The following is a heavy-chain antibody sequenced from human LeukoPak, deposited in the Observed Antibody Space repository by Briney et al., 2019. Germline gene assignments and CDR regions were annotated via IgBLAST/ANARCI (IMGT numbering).Heavy chain of an antibody. CDR2: INPSGGST. CDR1: GYTFTSYD. D-gene: IGHD5-12*01. V-gene: IGHV1-46*01. CDR3: ARATTKSNWFDP. J-gene: IGHJ5*02. Sequence: ASVKVSCKASGYTFTSYDMHWVRQAPGQGLEWMGIINPSGGSTSYAQKFQGRVTMTRDMSTSTVYMELSSLRSEDTAVYYCARATTKSNWFDPWGQGTLVTVSS.